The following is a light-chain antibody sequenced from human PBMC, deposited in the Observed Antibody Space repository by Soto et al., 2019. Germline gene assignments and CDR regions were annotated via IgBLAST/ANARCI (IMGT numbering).Light chain of an antibody. Sequence: QSVLTQPPSASGTPGQRVTISCSGSSSNIGSNTVNWYRQLPGTAPKLLIYSNNQRPSGVPDRFSGSKSGTSASLAISGLQSDDEADYYCAAWGDSLNGYVFGTGPKVTVL. CDR3: AAWGDSLNGYV. CDR2: SNN. J-gene: IGLJ1*01. CDR1: SSNIGSNT. V-gene: IGLV1-44*01.